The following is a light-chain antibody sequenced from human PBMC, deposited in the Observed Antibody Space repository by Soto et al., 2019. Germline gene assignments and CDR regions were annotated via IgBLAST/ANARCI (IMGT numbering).Light chain of an antibody. CDR1: TGTVTSGYY. V-gene: IGLV7-43*01. CDR3: LLYYGGVWV. CDR2: STS. J-gene: IGLJ3*02. Sequence: QAVVTQEPSVTVSPGGTVTLTCASSTGTVTSGYYPNWFQPKPGQPPRTLIYSTSNKQSWTPARFSGSLLGGKAALTLSGVQPEDEADYYCLLYYGGVWVFGGGTKLTVL.